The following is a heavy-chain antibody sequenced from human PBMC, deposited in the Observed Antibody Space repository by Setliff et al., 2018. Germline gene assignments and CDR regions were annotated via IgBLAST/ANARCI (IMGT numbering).Heavy chain of an antibody. D-gene: IGHD1-26*01. CDR2: IKQDGSEK. V-gene: IGHV3-7*01. Sequence: GGSLSLSCAASGLTFSSYWMSWVRQAPGKELEWVANIKQDGSEKYYVDSVKGRFTISRDNAKNSLYLQMNSLRAEDTAVYYCARDQKGAGGWELLYYYYYGMDVWGQGTTVTVSS. CDR3: ARDQKGAGGWELLYYYYYGMDV. J-gene: IGHJ6*02. CDR1: GLTFSSYW.